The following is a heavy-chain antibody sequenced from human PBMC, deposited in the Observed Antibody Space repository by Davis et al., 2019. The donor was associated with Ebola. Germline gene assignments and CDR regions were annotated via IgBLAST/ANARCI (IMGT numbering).Heavy chain of an antibody. D-gene: IGHD3-10*01. CDR3: ARGGLTMVRGVMDYYYYYGMDV. CDR1: RGSISSYY. V-gene: IGHV4-59*01. J-gene: IGHJ6*02. CDR2: IYFRGRT. Sequence: SETLSLPSPVSRGSISSYYSSWIPQPPGQGLEWIGDIYFRGRTHYNPSLKSRVTISVDTSKNQCSLKLSSVTAADTAVYYCARGGLTMVRGVMDYYYYYGMDVWGQGTTVTVSS.